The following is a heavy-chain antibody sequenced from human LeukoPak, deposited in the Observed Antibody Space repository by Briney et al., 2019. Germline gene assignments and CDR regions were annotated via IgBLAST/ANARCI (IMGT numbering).Heavy chain of an antibody. J-gene: IGHJ4*02. V-gene: IGHV3-11*06. D-gene: IGHD3-10*01. Sequence: GGSLRLSCAASGFTFSDYFMSWIRQAPGKGLEWVSYISSSSSYTNYADSVKGRFTISRDNAKNSLYLQMNSLRAEDTAVYYCASGKLWFGELSSFDYWGQGTLVTVSS. CDR3: ASGKLWFGELSSFDY. CDR1: GFTFSDYF. CDR2: ISSSSSYT.